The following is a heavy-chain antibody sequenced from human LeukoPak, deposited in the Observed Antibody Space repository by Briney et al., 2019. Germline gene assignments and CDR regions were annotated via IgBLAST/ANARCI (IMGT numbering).Heavy chain of an antibody. CDR2: ISSSGSTI. Sequence: GGSLRLSCAASGFTFSSYWMSWVRQAPGKGLEWVSYISSSGSTIYYADSVKGRFTISRDNAKNSLYLQMNSLRAEDTAVYYCARVYYDTSGYYSLDYWGQGTLVTVSS. D-gene: IGHD3-22*01. CDR3: ARVYYDTSGYYSLDY. V-gene: IGHV3-48*04. CDR1: GFTFSSYW. J-gene: IGHJ4*02.